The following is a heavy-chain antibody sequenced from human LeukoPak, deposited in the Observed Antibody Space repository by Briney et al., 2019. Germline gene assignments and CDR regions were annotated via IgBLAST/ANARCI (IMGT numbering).Heavy chain of an antibody. CDR2: ISGSGGST. D-gene: IGHD6-19*01. J-gene: IGHJ4*02. CDR3: AGQWLDYFDY. Sequence: PGGSLRLSCAASGFTFSSHGMHWVRQAPGKGLEWVSAISGSGGSTYYADSVKGRFTISRDNSKNTLYLQMNSLRAEDTAVYYCAGQWLDYFDYWGQGTLVTVSS. V-gene: IGHV3-23*01. CDR1: GFTFSSHG.